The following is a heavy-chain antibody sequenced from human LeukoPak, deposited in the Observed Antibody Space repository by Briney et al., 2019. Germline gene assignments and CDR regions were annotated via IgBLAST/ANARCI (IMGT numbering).Heavy chain of an antibody. J-gene: IGHJ3*02. V-gene: IGHV1-18*04. D-gene: IGHD2-2*01. CDR3: AREDLGYCSSTSCYGDAFDI. CDR2: FSAYTGNT. CDR1: GYTFTSYG. Sequence: ASVKVSCKPSGYTFTSYGISWVRQAPGPRLGGMGWFSAYTGNTNYAQKLQGRVTMTTDTSTSTAYMELRSLRSDDTAVYYCAREDLGYCSSTSCYGDAFDIWGQGTMVTVSS.